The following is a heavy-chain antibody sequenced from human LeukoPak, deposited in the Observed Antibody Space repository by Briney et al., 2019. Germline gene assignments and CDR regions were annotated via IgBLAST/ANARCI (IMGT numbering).Heavy chain of an antibody. Sequence: RASVKVSCKASGGTFSSYAISWVRQAPGQGLEWMGGIIPIFGTANYAQKFQGRVTITADESTSTAYMELSSLRSEDTAVYYCARVFYGDYYYYYYMDVWGKGTTVTVSS. CDR2: IIPIFGTA. J-gene: IGHJ6*03. CDR3: ARVFYGDYYYYYYMDV. CDR1: GGTFSSYA. V-gene: IGHV1-69*13. D-gene: IGHD4-17*01.